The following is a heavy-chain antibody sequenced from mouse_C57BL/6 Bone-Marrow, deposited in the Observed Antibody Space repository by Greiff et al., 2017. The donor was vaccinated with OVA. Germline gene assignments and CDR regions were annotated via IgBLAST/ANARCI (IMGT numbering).Heavy chain of an antibody. Sequence: VQLQQPGAELVMPGASVKLSCKASGYTFTSYWMHWVKQRPGQGLEWIGEIDPSDSYTNYTQKFKGKSTLTVDNSSSTAYMQLSSLTSEDAAVDYGARWGSNYRAWFAYWGQGTLVTVSA. CDR3: ARWGSNYRAWFAY. D-gene: IGHD2-5*01. CDR2: IDPSDSYT. V-gene: IGHV1-69*01. J-gene: IGHJ3*01. CDR1: GYTFTSYW.